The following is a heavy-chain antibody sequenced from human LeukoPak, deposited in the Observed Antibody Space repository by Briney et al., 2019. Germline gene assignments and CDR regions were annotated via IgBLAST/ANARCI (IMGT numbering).Heavy chain of an antibody. V-gene: IGHV1-2*02. D-gene: IGHD2-15*01. J-gene: IGHJ4*02. CDR1: GYTFTGYY. CDR3: ARGPVLRCSGGSCYLFFDY. CDR2: INPISGGT. Sequence: ASVKVSCKASGYTFTGYYMHWVRQAPGQGLEWVGWINPISGGTNYAQKFQGRVTMTRDTSISTAYMELSRLRSDDTAVYYCARGPVLRCSGGSCYLFFDYWGQGTLVTVSS.